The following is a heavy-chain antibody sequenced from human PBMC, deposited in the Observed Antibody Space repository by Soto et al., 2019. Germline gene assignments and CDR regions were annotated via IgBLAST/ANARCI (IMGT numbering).Heavy chain of an antibody. CDR3: ARADFTNRVSYDFDY. Sequence: SETLSLTCTVSGGSISSYYWSWIRQPAGKGLEWIGRIYTSGSTNYNPSLKSRVTMSVDTSKNQFSLKLSSVTAADTAVYYCARADFTNRVSYDFDYSGPGTLVTGSS. CDR1: GGSISSYY. J-gene: IGHJ4*02. D-gene: IGHD2-8*01. V-gene: IGHV4-4*07. CDR2: IYTSGST.